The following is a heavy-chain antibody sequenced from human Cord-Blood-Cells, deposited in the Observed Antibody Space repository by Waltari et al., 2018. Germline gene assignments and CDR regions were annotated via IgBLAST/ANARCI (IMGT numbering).Heavy chain of an antibody. Sequence: QVQLQESGPGLVKPSETLSLTCAVSGYPISSGYYWGWIRRPPGKGLEWIGGIDLSGSTYTSPSRKSRVTISVDTSKNQFSLKLSSVTAADTAVYYCARAPIVVVPAAFDYWGQGTLVTVSS. V-gene: IGHV4-38-2*01. CDR3: ARAPIVVVPAAFDY. D-gene: IGHD2-2*01. CDR2: IDLSGST. J-gene: IGHJ4*02. CDR1: GYPISSGYY.